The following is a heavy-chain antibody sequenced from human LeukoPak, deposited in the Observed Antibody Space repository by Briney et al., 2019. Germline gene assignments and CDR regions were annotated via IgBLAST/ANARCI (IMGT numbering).Heavy chain of an antibody. D-gene: IGHD1-1*01. J-gene: IGHJ4*02. CDR1: GGSISSYY. V-gene: IGHV4-59*06. Sequence: SETLSLTCTVSGGSISSYYWSWIRQPPGKGLEWIGYIYYSGSTYYNPSLKSRVTISVDTSKNQFSLKLSSVTAADTAVYYCARXRRGAGTIGYWGQGTLVTVSS. CDR2: IYYSGST. CDR3: ARXRRGAGTIGY.